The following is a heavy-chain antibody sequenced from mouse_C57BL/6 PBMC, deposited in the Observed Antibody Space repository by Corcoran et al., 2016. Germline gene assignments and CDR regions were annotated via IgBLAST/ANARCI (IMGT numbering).Heavy chain of an antibody. CDR1: GYTFTDYY. D-gene: IGHD2-3*01. V-gene: IGHV1-19*01. CDR3: APDDGYSYAIDY. CDR2: INPYNGGT. J-gene: IGHJ4*01. Sequence: EVQLQQSGPVLVKPGASVKMSCKTSGYTFTDYYMNWVKQSPGKSLEWIGVINPYNGGTSYNQKFKGKATLTVDKSSSTAYMELTSLTSEDSAVYYCAPDDGYSYAIDYWGQGTSVTVSS.